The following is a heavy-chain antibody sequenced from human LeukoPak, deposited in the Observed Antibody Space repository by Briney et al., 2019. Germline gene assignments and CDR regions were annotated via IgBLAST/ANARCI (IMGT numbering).Heavy chain of an antibody. V-gene: IGHV3-15*01. CDR3: TTIRGFCSGRSCLGY. Sequence: GGSLRLSCAASGFTFDDYGMSWVRQAPGKGLEWVGRIKSEIDGGTTDYAAPVKGRFTISRDDSKNTLYLQMNSLKSEDTAVYYCTTIRGFCSGRSCLGYWGQGTLVTVSS. J-gene: IGHJ4*02. CDR1: GFTFDDYG. CDR2: IKSEIDGGTT. D-gene: IGHD2-15*01.